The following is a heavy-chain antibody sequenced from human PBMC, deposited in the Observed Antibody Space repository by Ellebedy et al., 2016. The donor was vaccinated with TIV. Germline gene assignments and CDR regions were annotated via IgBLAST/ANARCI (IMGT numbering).Heavy chain of an antibody. V-gene: IGHV1-46*01. CDR3: ARDPQGRDNCYDP. CDR2: INSSGGYT. CDR1: GYTFPSYH. Sequence: AASVKVSCKTSGYTFPSYHIPWVRQAPGQGLAWMGIINSSGGYTNYAQKFQGRVTMTRETSTSTVYMELSSLRSEDTAVYYCARDPQGRDNCYDPWGQGTLVTVSS. J-gene: IGHJ5*02.